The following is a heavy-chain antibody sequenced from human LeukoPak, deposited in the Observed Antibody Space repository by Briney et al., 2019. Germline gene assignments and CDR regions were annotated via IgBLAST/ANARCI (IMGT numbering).Heavy chain of an antibody. V-gene: IGHV3-7*01. Sequence: GGSLRLSCAASGFTFSSYSMNWVRQAPGKGLEWVANIKQDGSEKYYVDSVKGRFTISRDNAKNSLYLQMNSLRAEDTAVYYCARDRQMATIDWGQGTLVTVSS. J-gene: IGHJ4*02. CDR3: ARDRQMATID. D-gene: IGHD5-24*01. CDR1: GFTFSSYS. CDR2: IKQDGSEK.